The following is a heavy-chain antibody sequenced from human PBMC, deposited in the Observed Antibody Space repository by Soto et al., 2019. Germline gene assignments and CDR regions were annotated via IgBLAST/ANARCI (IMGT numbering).Heavy chain of an antibody. Sequence: SETLSLTCTVSGGSISSYYWSWIRQPPGKGLEWIGYIYYSGSTNYNPSLKSRVTISVDTSKNQFSLKLSSVTAADTAVYYCARVTQWELPSDYWGQGTLVTVSS. D-gene: IGHD1-26*01. CDR2: IYYSGST. CDR3: ARVTQWELPSDY. J-gene: IGHJ4*02. V-gene: IGHV4-59*01. CDR1: GGSISSYY.